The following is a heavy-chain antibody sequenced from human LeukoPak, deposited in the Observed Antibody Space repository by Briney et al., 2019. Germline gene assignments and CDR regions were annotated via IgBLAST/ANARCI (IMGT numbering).Heavy chain of an antibody. Sequence: GVSLRLSCAASGFTFSSYAMSWVRQAPGKGLEWVSSIGGRGENTFYADSVKERFTISRDNSKHTLFLQMNSQRAGDTAVYYCAKGRGTTVTSAANYWGQGTLVTVSS. J-gene: IGHJ4*02. CDR3: AKGRGTTVTSAANY. D-gene: IGHD4-17*01. V-gene: IGHV3-23*01. CDR1: GFTFSSYA. CDR2: IGGRGENT.